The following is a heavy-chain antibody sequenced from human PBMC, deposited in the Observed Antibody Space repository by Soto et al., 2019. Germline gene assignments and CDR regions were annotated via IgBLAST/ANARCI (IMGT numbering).Heavy chain of an antibody. V-gene: IGHV3-23*01. J-gene: IGHJ4*02. CDR1: GVIFSNYA. Sequence: DVQLLESGGDLVQPGGSLRLSCAASGVIFSNYAMSWVRQAPGKGLEWVSLIRGSGGPTNYADSVKGRFTVSRDNSKNILLLQLNSLRAEDTAVYYCVKDFRVGYDWTHDWGQGTRVTVSS. CDR3: VKDFRVGYDWTHD. D-gene: IGHD5-12*01. CDR2: IRGSGGPT.